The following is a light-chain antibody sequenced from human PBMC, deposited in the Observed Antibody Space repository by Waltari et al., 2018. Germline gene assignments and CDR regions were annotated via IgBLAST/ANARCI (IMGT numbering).Light chain of an antibody. J-gene: IGLJ3*02. CDR2: DTS. CDR1: TGAVTSGHY. Sequence: QAVVTQEPSLTVSPGGTVPLTCGSSTGAVTSGHYPYWFQQKPGQAPRTLIYDTSNNHSWTPARFSGSLLGGKAALTLSGAQPEDEAEYYCLISYSGARFVFGGGTKLTVL. V-gene: IGLV7-46*01. CDR3: LISYSGARFV.